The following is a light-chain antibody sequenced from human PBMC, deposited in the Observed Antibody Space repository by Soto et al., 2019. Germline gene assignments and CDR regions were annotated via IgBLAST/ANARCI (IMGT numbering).Light chain of an antibody. J-gene: IGKJ3*01. CDR1: QSVSSY. Sequence: EIVLTQSPATLSLSPGERATLSCRASQSVSSYLAWYQQKPGQAPRLLIYDASSRAAGIPARFSGSGSGTDFTLTISSLEPEDFAVYYCQQRSNWPPFTFGPETKLDIK. CDR2: DAS. CDR3: QQRSNWPPFT. V-gene: IGKV3-11*01.